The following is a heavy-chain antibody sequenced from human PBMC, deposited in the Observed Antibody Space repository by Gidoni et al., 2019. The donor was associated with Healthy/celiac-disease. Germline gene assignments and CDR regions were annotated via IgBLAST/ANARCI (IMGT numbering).Heavy chain of an antibody. Sequence: QVQLVQSGSEVKKPGASVKVSCKASGYTFTGSYMHWVRQAPGQGLEWMGWSNPNSGGTNYAQKFKGRVTMTRDTSISTAYMELSRLRSDDTAVYYCAREKNGDYSFYYYGMDVWGQGTTVTVSS. D-gene: IGHD4-17*01. J-gene: IGHJ6*02. CDR1: GYTFTGSY. CDR3: AREKNGDYSFYYYGMDV. V-gene: IGHV1-2*02. CDR2: SNPNSGGT.